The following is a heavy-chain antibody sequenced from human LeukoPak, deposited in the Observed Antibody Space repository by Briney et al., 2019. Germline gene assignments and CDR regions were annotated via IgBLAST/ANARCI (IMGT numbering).Heavy chain of an antibody. D-gene: IGHD3-16*02. CDR3: ARGSVYDYVWGSYRSPFDY. CDR2: INLSGST. Sequence: SETLSLTSAVYGGSLSGYSGSWIRHPPGKGLECSGEINLSGSTNYNPSLKSRVTISVDTSKNQFSLKLSSVTAADTAVYYCARGSVYDYVWGSYRSPFDYWGQGTLVTVSS. CDR1: GGSLSGYS. V-gene: IGHV4-34*01. J-gene: IGHJ4*02.